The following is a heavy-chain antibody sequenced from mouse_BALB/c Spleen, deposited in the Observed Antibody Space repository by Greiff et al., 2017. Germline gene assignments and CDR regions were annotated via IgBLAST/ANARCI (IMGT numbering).Heavy chain of an antibody. D-gene: IGHD2-3*01. CDR1: GYTFTSYW. CDR2: IFPGNSDT. CDR3: TKFYDSFAY. J-gene: IGHJ3*01. V-gene: IGHV1-5*01. Sequence: EVQLHQSGTVLARPGASVKMSCKASGYTFTSYWMHWVKQRPGQGLEWIGAIFPGNSDTSYNQKFTGKAKLTAVTSTSTAYMELSSLTNEDSAVYYCTKFYDSFAYWGQGTLVTVSA.